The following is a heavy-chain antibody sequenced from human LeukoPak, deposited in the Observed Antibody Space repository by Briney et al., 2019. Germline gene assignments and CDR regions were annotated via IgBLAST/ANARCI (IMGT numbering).Heavy chain of an antibody. CDR3: ARPLSGTTDFDY. Sequence: ESLRLSCAASGFTFSSYAMSWVRQAPGKGLEWVSLISSSSSYIFYADSVKGRFTISRDNAKKSLYLQMNSLRAEDTAVYYCARPLSGTTDFDYWGQGTLVTVSS. CDR2: ISSSSSYI. CDR1: GFTFSSYA. D-gene: IGHD1-20*01. J-gene: IGHJ4*02. V-gene: IGHV3-21*01.